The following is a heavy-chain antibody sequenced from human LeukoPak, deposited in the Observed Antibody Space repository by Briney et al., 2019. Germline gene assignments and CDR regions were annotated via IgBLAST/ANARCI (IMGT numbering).Heavy chain of an antibody. V-gene: IGHV1-8*03. CDR1: GYTFTSYD. CDR2: INPNSGNT. D-gene: IGHD5-18*01. CDR3: ARGGIQLIDY. Sequence: ASVKVSCKASGYTFTSYDIIWVRQATGQGLEWMGWINPNSGNTGYAQKFQGRVTITRNTSISTAYMELSSLRSEDTAVYYCARGGIQLIDYWGQGTLVTVSS. J-gene: IGHJ4*02.